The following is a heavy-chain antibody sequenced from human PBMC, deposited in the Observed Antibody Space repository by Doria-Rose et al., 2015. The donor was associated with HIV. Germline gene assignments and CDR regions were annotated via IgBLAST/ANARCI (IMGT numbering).Heavy chain of an antibody. J-gene: IGHJ4*02. V-gene: IGHV4-59*01. D-gene: IGHD1-26*01. Sequence: QVQLQESGPGLAKPSETLSLTCSVSGGSISHYYWSWIRQPPGKGLEYIGDIVYTGSTNYSPSLKSRVSISIDTSKNKFSLRLSSVTAADTAVYYCARVLSGTYDYWGQGTLVTVSS. CDR1: GGSISHYY. CDR2: IVYTGST. CDR3: ARVLSGTYDY.